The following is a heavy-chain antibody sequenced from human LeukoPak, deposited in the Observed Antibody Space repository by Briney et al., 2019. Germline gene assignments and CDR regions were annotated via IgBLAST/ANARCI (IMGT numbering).Heavy chain of an antibody. J-gene: IGHJ4*02. CDR1: GGSISSSSYY. CDR3: ARPNSSGYYPPL. V-gene: IGHV4-39*01. CDR2: IYYSGST. Sequence: PSETLSLTCTVSGGSISSSSYYWGWIRQPPGKGLEWIGSIYYSGSTYYNPSLKSRVTISVDTSKNQFSLKLSSVTAADTAVYYCARPNSSGYYPPLWGQGTLVTVSS. D-gene: IGHD3-22*01.